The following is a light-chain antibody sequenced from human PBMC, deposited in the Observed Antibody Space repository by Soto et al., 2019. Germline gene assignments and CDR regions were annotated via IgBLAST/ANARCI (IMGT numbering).Light chain of an antibody. CDR2: EVT. Sequence: QSALTQPASVSGSPGQSITISCTGTSGDIGSYNRVSWYQQHPGKAPKLIIYEVTDRPSGVSNRFSGSKSGSTASLTISGLQAEVEAEYYCSSYTNINTRACVFGTGTKLTVL. V-gene: IGLV2-14*01. CDR3: SSYTNINTRACV. J-gene: IGLJ1*01. CDR1: SGDIGSYNR.